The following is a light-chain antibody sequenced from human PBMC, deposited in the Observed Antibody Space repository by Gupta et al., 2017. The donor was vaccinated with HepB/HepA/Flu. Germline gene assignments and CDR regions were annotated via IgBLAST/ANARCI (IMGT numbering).Light chain of an antibody. V-gene: IGLV1-40*01. CDR1: RSNIGAGYD. CDR2: GNS. J-gene: IGLJ1*01. CDR3: QSYDSSLSGYYV. Sequence: SVLTQPPSGSGAPGQRVTISCTGSRSNIGAGYDVHWYQQLPGTAPKLLIYGNSNRPSGVPDRFSGSKSGTSASLAITGLQAEDEADYYCQSYDSSLSGYYVFGTGTKVTVL.